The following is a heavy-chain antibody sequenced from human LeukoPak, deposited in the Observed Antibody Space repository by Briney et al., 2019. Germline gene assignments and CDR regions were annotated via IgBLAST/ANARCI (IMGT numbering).Heavy chain of an antibody. D-gene: IGHD3-9*01. CDR1: GYTFTSYG. V-gene: IGHV1-18*01. Sequence: GASVKVSCKASGYTFTSYGISWVRQAPGQGLEWMGWISTYNGNTNYAQKLQGRVTMTTDTSTSTAYMELRSLRSDDTAVYYCARAPYYDILTGYYYFGYWGQGTLVTVSS. CDR2: ISTYNGNT. J-gene: IGHJ4*02. CDR3: ARAPYYDILTGYYYFGY.